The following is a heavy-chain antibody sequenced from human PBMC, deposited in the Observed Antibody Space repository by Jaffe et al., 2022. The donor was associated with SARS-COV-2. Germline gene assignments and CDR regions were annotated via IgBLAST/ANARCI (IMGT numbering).Heavy chain of an antibody. CDR1: GFTFSDYA. J-gene: IGHJ4*02. V-gene: IGHV3-48*01. CDR3: ARGCVGACWFEY. CDR2: INSRSSVI. Sequence: EVQLVESGGGLVQPGGSLRLSCAASGFTFSDYAMTWVRQAPGKGLEWVSYINSRSSVIQYADSVKGRFTISRDNAKNSLYLQMNSLRAEDTAVYYCARGCVGACWFEYWGQGTLVTVSS. D-gene: IGHD2-21*02.